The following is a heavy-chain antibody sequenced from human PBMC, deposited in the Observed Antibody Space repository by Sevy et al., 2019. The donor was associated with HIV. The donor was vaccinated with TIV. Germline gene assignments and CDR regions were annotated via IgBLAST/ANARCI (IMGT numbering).Heavy chain of an antibody. CDR2: IYYSGST. Sequence: SETLSLTCTVSGGSISSGGYYWSWIRQHPGKGLEWIGYIYYSGSTYYNPSLKSRVTISVDTSKNQFSLKLSSVTAADTAVYYCARGGNYYYDSSGPFQHWGKGTLVTVSS. V-gene: IGHV4-31*03. J-gene: IGHJ1*01. D-gene: IGHD3-22*01. CDR1: GGSISSGGYY. CDR3: ARGGNYYYDSSGPFQH.